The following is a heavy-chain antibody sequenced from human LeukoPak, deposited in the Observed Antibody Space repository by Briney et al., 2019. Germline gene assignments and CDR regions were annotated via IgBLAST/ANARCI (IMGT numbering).Heavy chain of an antibody. V-gene: IGHV3-15*01. J-gene: IGHJ4*02. CDR3: TTYVGATAY. Sequence: GGSLRLSCAASGFTFSNARMNWVCQAPGKGLEWVGRIKTKTEDGATDYSAPVKARFTISRDDSKTTLYLQMNGLKTEDTAIYYCTTYVGATAYWGQGTLVTVSS. CDR2: IKTKTEDGAT. D-gene: IGHD1-26*01. CDR1: GFTFSNAR.